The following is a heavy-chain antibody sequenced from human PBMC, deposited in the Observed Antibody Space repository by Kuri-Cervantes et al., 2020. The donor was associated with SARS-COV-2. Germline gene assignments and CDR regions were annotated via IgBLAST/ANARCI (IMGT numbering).Heavy chain of an antibody. Sequence: ASVKVSCKASGYTFTGYYMHWVRQAPGQGLEWMGWINPNSSGTNYAQKFQGRVTMTRDTSISTDYMELSRLRSDDTAVYYCAREGPIYYYYYYMDVWGKGTTVTVSS. CDR2: INPNSSGT. J-gene: IGHJ6*03. CDR1: GYTFTGYY. CDR3: AREGPIYYYYYYMDV. V-gene: IGHV1-2*02.